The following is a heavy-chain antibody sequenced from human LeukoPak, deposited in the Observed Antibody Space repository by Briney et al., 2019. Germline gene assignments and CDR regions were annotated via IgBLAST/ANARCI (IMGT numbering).Heavy chain of an antibody. CDR3: ARDLNYDILTGSDFDP. CDR1: GFTFSSYA. CDR2: ISYDGSNK. D-gene: IGHD3-9*01. Sequence: GGSLRLSCAASGFTFSSYAMHWVRQAPGKGLEWVAVISYDGSNKYYADSVKGRFTISRDISKNTLYLQMNSLRGEDTAVYYCARDLNYDILTGSDFDPWGQGTLVTVSS. J-gene: IGHJ5*02. V-gene: IGHV3-30-3*01.